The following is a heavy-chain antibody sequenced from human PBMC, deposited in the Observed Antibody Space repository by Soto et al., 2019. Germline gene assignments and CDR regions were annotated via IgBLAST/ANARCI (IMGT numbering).Heavy chain of an antibody. J-gene: IGHJ4*02. V-gene: IGHV1-8*01. CDR3: ARDFVDPAMEKGGFDY. Sequence: QVQLVQSGAEVKKPGASVKVSCKASGYTFTSYDINWVRQATGQGLEWMGWMNPNSGNTGYAQKFQGRVTMTRNTSISTAYMELSSLRSEDTAVYYCARDFVDPAMEKGGFDYWGQGTLVTVSS. D-gene: IGHD5-18*01. CDR1: GYTFTSYD. CDR2: MNPNSGNT.